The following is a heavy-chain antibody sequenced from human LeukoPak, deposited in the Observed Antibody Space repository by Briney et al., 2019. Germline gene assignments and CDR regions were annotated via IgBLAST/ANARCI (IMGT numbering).Heavy chain of an antibody. CDR1: GYTFTNFG. CDR3: ARESYYDSSGAGY. V-gene: IGHV7-4-1*02. CDR2: INTNTGNP. J-gene: IGHJ4*02. D-gene: IGHD3-22*01. Sequence: ASVKVSCKASGYTFTNFGISWVRQAPGQGLEWMGWINTNTGNPTYAQGFTGRFVFSLDTSVSTAYLQISSLKAEDTAVYYCARESYYDSSGAGYWGQGTLVTVSS.